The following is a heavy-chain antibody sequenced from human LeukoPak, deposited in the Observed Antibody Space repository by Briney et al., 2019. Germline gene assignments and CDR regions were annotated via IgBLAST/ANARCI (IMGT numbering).Heavy chain of an antibody. Sequence: PSETLSLTCAVHGGSFSGYYWSWIRQPPGKGLEWIGEINHSGSTNYNPSLKSRVTISVDTSKNQFSLKLSSVTAADTAVYYCARGGIVVVPAALYYFDYWGQGTLVTVSS. D-gene: IGHD2-2*01. CDR2: INHSGST. CDR3: ARGGIVVVPAALYYFDY. J-gene: IGHJ4*02. CDR1: GGSFSGYY. V-gene: IGHV4-34*01.